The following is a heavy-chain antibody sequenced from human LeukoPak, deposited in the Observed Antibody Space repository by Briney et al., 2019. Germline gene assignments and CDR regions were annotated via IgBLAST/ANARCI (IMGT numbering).Heavy chain of an antibody. CDR2: ISYHGSSQ. Sequence: GGSLRLSCAASGFTITSYAMHWVRQAPGKGLEWVAVISYHGSSQYYADSVKGRFTISRDTLKNTLYLQMFSLRPEDTAIYYCARAGPNDHRFDYWGQGTRVTVSS. D-gene: IGHD1-1*01. CDR3: ARAGPNDHRFDY. V-gene: IGHV3-30-3*01. J-gene: IGHJ4*02. CDR1: GFTITSYA.